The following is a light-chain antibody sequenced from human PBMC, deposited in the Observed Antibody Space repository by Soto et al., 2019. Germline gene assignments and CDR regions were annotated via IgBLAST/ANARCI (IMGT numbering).Light chain of an antibody. CDR1: SSDVGGYNY. J-gene: IGLJ2*01. CDR2: DVS. V-gene: IGLV2-14*01. Sequence: QSALTQPASVSGSPGQSITISCTGTSSDVGGYNYVSWYQQHPGKAPKLMIYDVSNRPSGVSNRFSGSKSGNTASLTLSGLQAEDEADYYYSSYTSRSTLVVFGGGTKLTV. CDR3: SSYTSRSTLVV.